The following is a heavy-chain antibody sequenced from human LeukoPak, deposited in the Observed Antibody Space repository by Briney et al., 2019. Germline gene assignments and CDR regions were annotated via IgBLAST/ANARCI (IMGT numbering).Heavy chain of an antibody. Sequence: GGSLRLSCAASGFTFSSYSMNWVRQAPGKGLEWVSYISSSSSTIYYADSVKGRFTISRDNAKNSLYLQMNSLRDEDTAVYYCARGYYYGSGSYYRAGYCYGMDVWGQGTTVTVSS. CDR1: GFTFSSYS. J-gene: IGHJ6*02. CDR2: ISSSSSTI. V-gene: IGHV3-48*02. D-gene: IGHD3-10*01. CDR3: ARGYYYGSGSYYRAGYCYGMDV.